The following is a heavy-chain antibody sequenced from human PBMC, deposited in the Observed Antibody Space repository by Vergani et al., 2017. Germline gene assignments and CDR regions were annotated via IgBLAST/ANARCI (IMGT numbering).Heavy chain of an antibody. Sequence: QAQLVQSGAEVKKPGASVRVSCKASRYPFSRYGISWVRQAPGQGLEWMGWISAYRGETRYARSLQGRVTMTTDASTNTAYMSLRSLKSDDTAIYYCLRGGFYTSRNDFKFYGLGVWGQGTTVTVTS. CDR3: LRGGFYTSRNDFKFYGLGV. CDR2: ISAYRGET. D-gene: IGHD3-3*01. V-gene: IGHV1-18*01. J-gene: IGHJ6*02. CDR1: RYPFSRYG.